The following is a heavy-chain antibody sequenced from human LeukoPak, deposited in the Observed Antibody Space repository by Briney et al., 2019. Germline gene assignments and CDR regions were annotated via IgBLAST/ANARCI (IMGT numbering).Heavy chain of an antibody. D-gene: IGHD1-14*01. J-gene: IGHJ4*02. V-gene: IGHV3-74*01. CDR3: ARGASNRFDY. CDR2: INSDGSST. CDR1: GFTFSSYW. Sequence: GGSLRLSCAASGFTFSSYWVHWVRHAPGEGVVWVSRINSDGSSTSYADSVKGRFTISRDNAKNTLYLQMNSLRGEDTAVYYCARGASNRFDYWGQGTLVTVSS.